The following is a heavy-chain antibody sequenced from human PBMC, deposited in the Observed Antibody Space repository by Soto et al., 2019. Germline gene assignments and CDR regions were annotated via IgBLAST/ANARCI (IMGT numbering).Heavy chain of an antibody. J-gene: IGHJ6*02. V-gene: IGHV1-18*01. Sequence: GASVKVSCKASGYTFTSYAIHWVRQAPGQRLEWMGWISAYNGNTNYAQKLQGRVTMTTDTSTSTAYMELRSLRSDDTAVYYCARDHRPHDYDFWSGYPPLYGMDVWAQGTTVTVSS. CDR3: ARDHRPHDYDFWSGYPPLYGMDV. CDR1: GYTFTSYA. D-gene: IGHD3-3*01. CDR2: ISAYNGNT.